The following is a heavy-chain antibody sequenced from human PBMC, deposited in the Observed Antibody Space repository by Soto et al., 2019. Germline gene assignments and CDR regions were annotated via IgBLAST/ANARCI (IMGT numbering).Heavy chain of an antibody. Sequence: GESLKISCKASGYSFNIYYIAWVRQLPGKGLEWMGIIYPGDSDITYSPSFEGQVTISADKSISTAYLQWSSLKASDSAMYYCARPRLVAGLPQLDYWGQETMVTVSS. J-gene: IGHJ4*02. D-gene: IGHD6-19*01. V-gene: IGHV5-51*01. CDR1: GYSFNIYY. CDR2: IYPGDSDI. CDR3: ARPRLVAGLPQLDY.